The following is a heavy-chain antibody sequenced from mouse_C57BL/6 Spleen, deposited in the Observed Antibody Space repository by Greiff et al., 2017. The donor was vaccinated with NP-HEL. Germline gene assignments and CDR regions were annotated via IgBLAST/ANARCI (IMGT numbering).Heavy chain of an antibody. V-gene: IGHV5-9*01. CDR1: GFTFSSYT. D-gene: IGHD1-1*01. CDR3: ASPPPNYFGSSYPFAY. Sequence: DVKLVESGGGLVKPGGSLKLSCAASGFTFSSYTMSWVRQTPEKRLEWVATISGGGGNTYYPDSVKGRFPLSRDHAKNTLYLQMSILRSADTALYYCASPPPNYFGSSYPFAYWGQGTLVTVSA. J-gene: IGHJ3*01. CDR2: ISGGGGNT.